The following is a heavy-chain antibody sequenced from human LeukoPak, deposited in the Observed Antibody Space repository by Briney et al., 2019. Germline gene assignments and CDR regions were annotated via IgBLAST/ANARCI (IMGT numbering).Heavy chain of an antibody. J-gene: IGHJ6*03. V-gene: IGHV1-69*13. CDR2: IIPIFGTA. CDR1: GGSFNSYA. D-gene: IGHD5-18*01. CDR3: ARGNSYGYAVVYYYYMDV. Sequence: ASVKVSCKASGGSFNSYAVSWVRQGPGQGLEWMGGIIPIFGTANYAQKFQGRVTITADESTSTAYMELSSLRSEDTAVYYCARGNSYGYAVVYYYYMDVWGKGTTVTVSS.